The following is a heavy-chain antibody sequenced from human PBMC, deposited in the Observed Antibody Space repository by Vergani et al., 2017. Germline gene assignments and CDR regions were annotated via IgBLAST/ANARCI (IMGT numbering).Heavy chain of an antibody. Sequence: EVQMVESGGGLVKPGGSLRLSCAASGFTFRNYAMTWVRQAPGKGLEWVSGISWNSGAVDYADSVRGRFTISRDNAKNSLFLEMNSLRFEDTAVYFCTKGSVYYHDSAGHGYDPYTGFDLWGQGTLVTVSS. CDR1: GFTFRNYA. J-gene: IGHJ3*01. V-gene: IGHV3-9*01. CDR2: ISWNSGAV. D-gene: IGHD5-12*01. CDR3: TKGSVYYHDSAGHGYDPYTGFDL.